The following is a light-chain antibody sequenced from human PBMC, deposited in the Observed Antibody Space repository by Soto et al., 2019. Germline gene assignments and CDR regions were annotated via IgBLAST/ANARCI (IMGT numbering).Light chain of an antibody. CDR1: ESISRW. V-gene: IGKV1-5*03. CDR2: KAS. Sequence: DIQMTQSPPTLSASVGDGVTITCRASESISRWLAWYQQKPGKAPKPLIYKASNLESGVPSRFSGSGSGTEFTLTISNLQPDDFATYYCQQYNSYSTWNFGQGTQVEIK. CDR3: QQYNSYSTWN. J-gene: IGKJ1*01.